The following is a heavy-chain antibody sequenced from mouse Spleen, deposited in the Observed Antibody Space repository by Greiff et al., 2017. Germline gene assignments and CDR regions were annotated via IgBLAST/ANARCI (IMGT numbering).Heavy chain of an antibody. CDR2: IDPENGDT. CDR3: TTAYYGNHRAMDY. CDR1: GFNIKDDY. Sequence: LVESGAELVRPGASVKLSCTASGFNIKDDYMHWVKQRPEQGLEWIGWIDPENGDTEYASKFQGKATITADKSSNTAYLQLSSLTAEDTAVYCCTTAYYGNHRAMDYWGQRTSVTVSS. D-gene: IGHD2-10*01. J-gene: IGHJ4*01. V-gene: IGHV14-4*01.